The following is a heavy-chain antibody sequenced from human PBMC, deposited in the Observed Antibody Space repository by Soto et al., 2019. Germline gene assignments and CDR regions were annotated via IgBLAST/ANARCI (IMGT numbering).Heavy chain of an antibody. D-gene: IGHD2-2*01. CDR3: ARATSYCGRTTCYPFDF. CDR2: ISYTGTT. V-gene: IGHV4-30-4*01. Sequence: PSETLSLTCTVSGGSISSIDYYWSWVRQAPGKSLEWIGYISYTGTTSYSPSRESRLRMSIDRSRNQFSLQVTSVTAADTAVYYCARATSYCGRTTCYPFDFWGQGALVTVSS. CDR1: GGSISSIDYY. J-gene: IGHJ4*02.